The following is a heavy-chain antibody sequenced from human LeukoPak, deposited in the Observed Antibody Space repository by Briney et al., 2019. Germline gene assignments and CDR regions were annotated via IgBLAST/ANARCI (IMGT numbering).Heavy chain of an antibody. Sequence: GGSLRLSCAASGFTFSSYWMHWVRQAPGKGLAWVSTISGGSGSTYCADSVKGRFTISRDNSKNTLYLQMNSLRDEDTAVYYCAKHRFESGGYHSTDWGQGTLVTVSS. D-gene: IGHD3-22*01. CDR3: AKHRFESGGYHSTD. V-gene: IGHV3-23*01. CDR2: ISGGSGST. CDR1: GFTFSSYW. J-gene: IGHJ4*02.